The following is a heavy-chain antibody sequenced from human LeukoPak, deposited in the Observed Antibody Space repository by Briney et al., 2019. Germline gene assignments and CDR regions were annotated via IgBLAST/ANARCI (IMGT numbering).Heavy chain of an antibody. CDR2: ISPNNGDT. D-gene: IGHD3-3*01. J-gene: IGHJ4*02. V-gene: IGHV1-2*02. Sequence: ASVKVSCKASGYTFTGNIIHWLRQAPGQGLEWLGWISPNNGDTSYAQNFQGRVTMTRDTSITTAYMELSGLRSDDTAVYYCARDLRSANYWGQGTLVTVSS. CDR1: GYTFTGNI. CDR3: ARDLRSANY.